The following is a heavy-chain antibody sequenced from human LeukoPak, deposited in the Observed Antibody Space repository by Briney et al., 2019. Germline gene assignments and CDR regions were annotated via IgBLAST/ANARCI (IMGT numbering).Heavy chain of an antibody. CDR3: ARFATVYQSWFDP. V-gene: IGHV1-69*05. CDR1: GGTFSSYA. D-gene: IGHD2-2*02. CDR2: IIPIFGTA. J-gene: IGHJ5*02. Sequence: GASVKVSCKASGGTFSSYAISWVRQAPGQGLEWMGGIIPIFGTANYARKFQGRVTITTDESTSTAYMELSSLRSEDTAVYYCARFATVYQSWFDPWGQGTLVTVSS.